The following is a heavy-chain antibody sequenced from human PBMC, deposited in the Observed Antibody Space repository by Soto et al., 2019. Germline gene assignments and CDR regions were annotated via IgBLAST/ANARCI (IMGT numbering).Heavy chain of an antibody. CDR3: ARGRGAAADYFDF. Sequence: QVQLVESGGDLVKPGGSLRLSCAVSGFTFSDYYRTWISQAPGKGLEWVSYISSSTSHTNYADSVKGRFTISRDNAKNSLFLHMNSLRAEDTAVYYCARGRGAAADYFDFWGQGTLVTVSS. J-gene: IGHJ4*02. V-gene: IGHV3-11*05. CDR2: ISSSTSHT. D-gene: IGHD6-13*01. CDR1: GFTFSDYY.